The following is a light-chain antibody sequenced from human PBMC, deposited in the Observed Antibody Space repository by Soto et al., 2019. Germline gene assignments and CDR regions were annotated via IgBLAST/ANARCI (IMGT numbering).Light chain of an antibody. J-gene: IGKJ1*01. Sequence: EFVLTQSPVTLSLSPGERATLSCRASQSVSSSYLAWYQQKPGQAPKLLIYGASSRATGIPDRFSGSGSGTDFTLTISRLEPEDFAVYYCQQYGSSGTFGQGTKVGI. V-gene: IGKV3-20*01. CDR3: QQYGSSGT. CDR2: GAS. CDR1: QSVSSSY.